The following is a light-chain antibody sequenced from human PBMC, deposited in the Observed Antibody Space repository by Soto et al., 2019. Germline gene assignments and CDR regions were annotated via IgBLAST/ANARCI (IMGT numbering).Light chain of an antibody. Sequence: EIVMTQSPATLSVSPGERATLSCRASQSISRNLAWYQQKPGQCHRLLIYDASTRATGIPARFSGSGSETEFPLTISSLQSEDFAVYYRQQYNNWAYTFGQGTKLEIK. J-gene: IGKJ2*01. CDR2: DAS. V-gene: IGKV3-15*01. CDR3: QQYNNWAYT. CDR1: QSISRN.